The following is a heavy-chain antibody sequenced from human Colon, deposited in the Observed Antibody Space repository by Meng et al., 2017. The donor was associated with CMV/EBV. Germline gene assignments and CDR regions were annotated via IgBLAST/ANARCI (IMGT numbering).Heavy chain of an antibody. CDR3: VKDTRGNNGKWYFGGLDY. D-gene: IGHD2-15*01. V-gene: IGHV3-30*02. J-gene: IGHJ4*02. CDR2: IWSDGSNK. CDR1: GFTFSSYS. Sequence: GGSLRLSCEASGFTFSSYSMHWVRQAPGKGLEWVAFIWSDGSNKYYVDSVKGRFTISRDNSKNTLYLQMNTLRPEDTAVYYCVKDTRGNNGKWYFGGLDYWGQGTLVTVSS.